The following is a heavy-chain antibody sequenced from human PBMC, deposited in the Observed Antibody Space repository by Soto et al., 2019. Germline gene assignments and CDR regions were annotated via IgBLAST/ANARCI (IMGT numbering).Heavy chain of an antibody. CDR2: IYSGGYT. CDR1: GFTVSNNY. Sequence: EVQLVESGGGLIQPGGSLRLSCAVSGFTVSNNYMSWVRQAPGKGLEGVSVIYSGGYTAYGDSVKGRFTISRDNSKNTSFLKMNTLGRRGGALFSWGAPGGGGGYWGQGTLVTVSS. V-gene: IGHV3-53*01. CDR3: GAPGGGGGY. D-gene: IGHD3-16*01. J-gene: IGHJ4*02.